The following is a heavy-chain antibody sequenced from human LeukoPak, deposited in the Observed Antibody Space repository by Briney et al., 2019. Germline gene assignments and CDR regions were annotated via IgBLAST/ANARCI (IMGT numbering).Heavy chain of an antibody. CDR2: ISASGDNT. CDR1: GFTFSSYA. D-gene: IGHD3-22*01. CDR3: ARWPGYYDSSGSIYFDY. J-gene: IGHJ4*02. Sequence: PGGSLRLSCAASGFTFSSYAMSWVRQAPGKGLEWVSGISASGDNTYYADSVKGRFTISRDNAKNSLYLQMNSLRAEDTAVYYCARWPGYYDSSGSIYFDYWDQGTLVTVSS. V-gene: IGHV3-23*01.